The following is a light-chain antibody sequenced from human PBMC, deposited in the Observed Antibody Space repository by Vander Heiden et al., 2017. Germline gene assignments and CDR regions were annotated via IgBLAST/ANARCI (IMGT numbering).Light chain of an antibody. CDR1: QSVSSSY. V-gene: IGKV3-20*01. J-gene: IGKJ1*01. CDR3: QQDGSSPST. Sequence: EIVLTQSPCTLSLSPGERATLSCRASQSVSSSYLAWYQQKPGQAPRLLIYGASSRANGIPDRFSGSGSGTDFTLTISRLEPEDFAVYYCQQDGSSPSTFGQGTKVEIK. CDR2: GAS.